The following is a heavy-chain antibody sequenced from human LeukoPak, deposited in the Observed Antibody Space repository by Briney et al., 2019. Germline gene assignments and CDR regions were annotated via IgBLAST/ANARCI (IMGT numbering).Heavy chain of an antibody. Sequence: AGGSLRLSCAASGFTFSSYGMHWVRQAPGKGLEWVALISYHGSNKYDADSVKGRFTISRDNSKNTLYLQMNSLRAEDTAVYYCAKSRVQGFDPWGQGTLVTVSS. CDR2: ISYHGSNK. CDR3: AKSRVQGFDP. V-gene: IGHV3-30*18. J-gene: IGHJ5*02. D-gene: IGHD1-1*01. CDR1: GFTFSSYG.